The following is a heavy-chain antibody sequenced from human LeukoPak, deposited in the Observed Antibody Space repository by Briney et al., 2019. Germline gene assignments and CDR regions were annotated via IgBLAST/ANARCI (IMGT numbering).Heavy chain of an antibody. CDR2: INPNSGGT. D-gene: IGHD3-3*01. CDR3: ARDGPSGYDFWSGHDFDY. CDR1: GYTFTGYY. V-gene: IGHV1-2*02. Sequence: GASVKVSCKASGYTFTGYYMHWVRQAPGQGLEWMGWINPNSGGTNYAQKFQGRVTMTRDTSISTAYMELSRLRSDDTAVYYCARDGPSGYDFWSGHDFDYWGQGTLVTVSS. J-gene: IGHJ4*02.